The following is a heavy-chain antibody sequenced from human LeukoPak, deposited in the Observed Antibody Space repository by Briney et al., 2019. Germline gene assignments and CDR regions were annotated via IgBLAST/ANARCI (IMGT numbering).Heavy chain of an antibody. Sequence: GGSLRLSCAASGFTFSSYAMNWVRQAPGKGLEWVSSISSSGGSIFYADSVKGRFNISRENTKNTLYLQMSSLRADDTAIYYCARPRPEYAAHIGPFDYWGRGTLVSVSS. CDR3: ARPRPEYAAHIGPFDY. CDR2: ISSSGGSI. J-gene: IGHJ4*02. CDR1: GFTFSSYA. D-gene: IGHD2-8*01. V-gene: IGHV3-23*01.